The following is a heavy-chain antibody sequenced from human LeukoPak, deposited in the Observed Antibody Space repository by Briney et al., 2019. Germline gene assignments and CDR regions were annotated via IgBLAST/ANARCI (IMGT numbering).Heavy chain of an antibody. J-gene: IGHJ4*02. V-gene: IGHV3-23*01. D-gene: IGHD2-21*01. Sequence: GGPLRLSCAASGFTFSSYAMSWVRQAPGKGLEWVSAISGSGGSTYYADSVKGRFTISRDNSKNTLYLQMNSLRAEDTAVYYCAKSATYCGGDCYLAGDFDYWGQGTLVTVSS. CDR1: GFTFSSYA. CDR2: ISGSGGST. CDR3: AKSATYCGGDCYLAGDFDY.